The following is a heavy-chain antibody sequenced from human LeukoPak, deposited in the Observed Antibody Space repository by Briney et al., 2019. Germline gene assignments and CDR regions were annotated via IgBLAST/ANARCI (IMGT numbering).Heavy chain of an antibody. CDR3: AISRGRWEILDY. Sequence: PGGSLRLSCAASGFTFSSYAMSWVRQAPGKGLEWVSAISGSGGSTYYADSVKGRFTISRDNSKNTLYLQMNSLRAEDTAVYYCAISRGRWEILDYWGQGTLVTVSS. D-gene: IGHD3-10*01. J-gene: IGHJ4*02. CDR1: GFTFSSYA. V-gene: IGHV3-23*01. CDR2: ISGSGGST.